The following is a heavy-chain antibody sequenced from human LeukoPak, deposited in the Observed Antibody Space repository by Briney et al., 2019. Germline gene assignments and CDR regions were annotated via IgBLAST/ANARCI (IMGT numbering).Heavy chain of an antibody. V-gene: IGHV3-21*01. Sequence: GGSLRLSCAASGFTFSTYIMNWVRQTPGKGLEWVSSIGTSTSYIYYADSVKGRFTISRDNAKNSLYLQMNSLRDEDTGVYYCARAKGIPWGQGTLVSVSS. D-gene: IGHD3-10*01. CDR3: ARAKGIP. CDR1: GFTFSTYI. CDR2: IGTSTSYI. J-gene: IGHJ5*02.